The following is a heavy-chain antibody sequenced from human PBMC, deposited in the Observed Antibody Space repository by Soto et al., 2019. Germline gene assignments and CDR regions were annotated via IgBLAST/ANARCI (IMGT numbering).Heavy chain of an antibody. J-gene: IGHJ6*02. Sequence: GESLKISCKGSGYSFTSYWISWARQMPGKGLEWMGRIDPSDSYTNYSPSFQGHVTISADKSISTAYLQWSSLKASDTAMYYCARQRMDTAMKYYHYGMDLWGQGTPVTVSS. CDR2: IDPSDSYT. D-gene: IGHD5-18*01. V-gene: IGHV5-10-1*01. CDR3: ARQRMDTAMKYYHYGMDL. CDR1: GYSFTSYW.